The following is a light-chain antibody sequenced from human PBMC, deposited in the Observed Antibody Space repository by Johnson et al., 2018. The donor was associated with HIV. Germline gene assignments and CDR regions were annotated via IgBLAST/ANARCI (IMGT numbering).Light chain of an antibody. V-gene: IGLV1-44*01. CDR1: SSNIGSYT. CDR3: AAWDDSLNGPV. J-gene: IGLJ1*01. CDR2: RNN. Sequence: QSVLTQPPSASGTPGQRVTISCSGSSSNIGSYTVNWYQQLPGTAPKLLIYRNNQRPSGVPDRFSGSMSGTSASLAISGLQVDDDADYYCAAWDDSLNGPVFGTGTEVAVL.